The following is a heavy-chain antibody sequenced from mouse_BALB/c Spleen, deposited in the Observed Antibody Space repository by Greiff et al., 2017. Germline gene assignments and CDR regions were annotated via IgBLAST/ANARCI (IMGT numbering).Heavy chain of an antibody. CDR3: ARSTDWYFDV. CDR2: IYPGDGDT. V-gene: IGHV1-80*01. Sequence: VQLQQYGAELVRPGSSVKISCKASGYAFSSYWMNWVKQRPGQGLEWIGQIYPGDGDTNYNGKFKGKATLTADKSSSTAYMQLSSLTSEDSAVYFCARSTDWYFDVWGAGTTVTVSS. CDR1: GYAFSSYW. J-gene: IGHJ1*01.